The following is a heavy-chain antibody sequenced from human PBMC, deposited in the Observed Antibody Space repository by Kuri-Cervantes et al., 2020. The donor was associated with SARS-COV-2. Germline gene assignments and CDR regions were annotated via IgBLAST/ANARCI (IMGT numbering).Heavy chain of an antibody. Sequence: ETLSLTCAASGFTFSSYWMSWVRQAPGKGLEWVANIKQDGSEKYYVDSVKGRFTISRDSAKNTLYLQIDSLRDEDTAVYYCGGIFDYWGQGTLVTVSS. CDR2: IKQDGSEK. CDR1: GFTFSSYW. V-gene: IGHV3-7*01. D-gene: IGHD3-9*01. J-gene: IGHJ4*02. CDR3: GGIFDY.